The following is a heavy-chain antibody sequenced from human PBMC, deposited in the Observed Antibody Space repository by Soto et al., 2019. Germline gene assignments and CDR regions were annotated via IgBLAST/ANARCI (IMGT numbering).Heavy chain of an antibody. Sequence: QVQLVQSGAEVKKPGASVKVSCKASGYTFTSYAMHWVRQAPGQRLEWMGWINAGNGNTKYSQKFQGRVTITRDTAASPAYMELSSLRSEDTAVYYCARDDSPYYYGSGTYDYWGQGTLVTVSS. V-gene: IGHV1-3*01. CDR1: GYTFTSYA. CDR3: ARDDSPYYYGSGTYDY. J-gene: IGHJ4*02. D-gene: IGHD3-10*01. CDR2: INAGNGNT.